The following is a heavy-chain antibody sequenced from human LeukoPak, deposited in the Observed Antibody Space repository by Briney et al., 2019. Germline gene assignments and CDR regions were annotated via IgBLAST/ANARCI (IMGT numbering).Heavy chain of an antibody. J-gene: IGHJ4*02. CDR1: GESMRSSNW. V-gene: IGHV4-4*02. Sequence: SETLSLTCAVSGESMRSSNWWSRVRQPPGKGLEWIGEIHHSGSTNYNPSLKSRVTISVDKAKNQLSLKMTSVTAADTAVYYCARGLVDTGRSRFDSWGQGTLVTVSS. D-gene: IGHD5-12*01. CDR2: IHHSGST. CDR3: ARGLVDTGRSRFDS.